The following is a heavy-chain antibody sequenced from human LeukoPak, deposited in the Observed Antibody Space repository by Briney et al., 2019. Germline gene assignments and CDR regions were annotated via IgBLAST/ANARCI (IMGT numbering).Heavy chain of an antibody. V-gene: IGHV3-7*03. J-gene: IGHJ4*02. CDR3: ARASQLWFGESLIDY. D-gene: IGHD3-10*01. Sequence: GALRLSCAASGFTFSSYWMSWVRQAPGKGLEWVANIKQDGSEKYYVDSVKGRFTISRDNAKNSLYLQMNSLRAEDTAVYYCARASQLWFGESLIDYWGQGTLVTVSS. CDR2: IKQDGSEK. CDR1: GFTFSSYW.